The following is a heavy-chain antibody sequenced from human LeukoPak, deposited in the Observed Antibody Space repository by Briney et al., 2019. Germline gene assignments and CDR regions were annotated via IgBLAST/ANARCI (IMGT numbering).Heavy chain of an antibody. CDR1: GFXFDDYA. CDR3: AKDIGIAAAGTYYYYYGMDV. Sequence: GGSLRLSCAASGFXFDDYAIHWVRQAPGKGLEWVSRISGDGGSTYYADSVKGRVTISRDNSKNALYLQMNSLRTEDTALYYCAKDIGIAAAGTYYYYYGMDVWGQGTTVTVSS. V-gene: IGHV3-43*02. CDR2: ISGDGGST. J-gene: IGHJ6*02. D-gene: IGHD6-13*01.